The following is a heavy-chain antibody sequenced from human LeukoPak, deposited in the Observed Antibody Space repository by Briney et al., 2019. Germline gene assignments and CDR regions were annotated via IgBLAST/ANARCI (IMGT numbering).Heavy chain of an antibody. CDR3: ARVGDILTGYTYYFDY. CDR2: ISSSSSTI. J-gene: IGHJ4*02. D-gene: IGHD3-9*01. CDR1: GFTFSSYE. V-gene: IGHV3-48*01. Sequence: GGSLRLSCAASGFTFSSYEMNWVRQAPGKGLEWVSYISSSSSTIYYADSVKGRFTISRDNAKNSLYLQMNSLRAEDTAVYYCARVGDILTGYTYYFDYWGQGTLVTVSS.